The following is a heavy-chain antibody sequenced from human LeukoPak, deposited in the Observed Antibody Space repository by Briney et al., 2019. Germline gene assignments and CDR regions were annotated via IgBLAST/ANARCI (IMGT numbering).Heavy chain of an antibody. D-gene: IGHD3-3*01. J-gene: IGHJ6*03. CDR2: IYTSGST. Sequence: SETLSLTCTVSGGSISSYYWSWIRQPPGKGLEWIGYIYTSGSTNYNPSLKSRVTISVDTSKNQFSLKLSSVTAADTAVYYCRALYYDFWSGYFGDYYYMDVWGKGTTVTVSS. CDR3: RALYYDFWSGYFGDYYYMDV. CDR1: GGSISSYY. V-gene: IGHV4-4*09.